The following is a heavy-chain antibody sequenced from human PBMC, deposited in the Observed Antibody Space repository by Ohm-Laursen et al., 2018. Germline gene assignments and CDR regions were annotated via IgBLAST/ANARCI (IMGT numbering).Heavy chain of an antibody. CDR2: INPNSGIT. Sequence: ASVKVSCKASGYTFTSYDINWVRQAPGQGLEWMGWINPNSGITNYAQKFQGRVTMTRDTSISTAYMEMSRLRSDDTAVYYCARLGSSRWLRLSLNWFDYWGQGTLVTVSS. D-gene: IGHD5-12*01. CDR1: GYTFTSYD. CDR3: ARLGSSRWLRLSLNWFDY. V-gene: IGHV1-2*02. J-gene: IGHJ5*01.